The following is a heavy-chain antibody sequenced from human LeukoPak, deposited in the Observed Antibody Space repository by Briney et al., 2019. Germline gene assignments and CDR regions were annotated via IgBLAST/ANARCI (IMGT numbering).Heavy chain of an antibody. CDR1: GFTFSSYA. CDR2: ISSTRSPI. Sequence: GGSLRLSCAASGFTFSSYAMSWVRQAPGKGLEWISYISSTRSPIYYADSVKGRFTISRDNAKNSLYLQMNSLRDEDTAIYYCARDPGVIPSIWGQGTLVTVSS. CDR3: ARDPGVIPSI. D-gene: IGHD3-10*01. V-gene: IGHV3-48*02. J-gene: IGHJ4*02.